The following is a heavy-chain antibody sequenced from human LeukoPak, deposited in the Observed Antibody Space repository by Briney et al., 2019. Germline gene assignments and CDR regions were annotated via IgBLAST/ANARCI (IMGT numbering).Heavy chain of an antibody. CDR1: GYTFTNYD. CDR3: TRSGFGAGLRFDF. Sequence: GASVKVSCKTSGYTFTNYDINWVRQAAGQGLEWMGWINPNSGDTDYVQEFKGRVTMTRDTSISTAYMELSSLTYEDSAVYYCTRSGFGAGLRFDFWGQGTPVTVSS. J-gene: IGHJ4*02. CDR2: INPNSGDT. V-gene: IGHV1-8*01. D-gene: IGHD3-3*01.